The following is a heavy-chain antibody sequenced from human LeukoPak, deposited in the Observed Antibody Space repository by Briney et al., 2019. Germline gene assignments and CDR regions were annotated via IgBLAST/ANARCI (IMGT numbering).Heavy chain of an antibody. CDR3: SRYLQRLALDC. Sequence: GGSLRLSCAAFGFSFSSYAMSWVRQAPGKGLEWVSAICGSGAITYYAESVKGRFSISTDKAKNTLYLRMNSLGAEDTAVYYCSRYLQRLALDCRGEGNLVTVSS. D-gene: IGHD1-14*01. J-gene: IGHJ4*02. CDR2: ICGSGAIT. CDR1: GFSFSSYA. V-gene: IGHV3-23*01.